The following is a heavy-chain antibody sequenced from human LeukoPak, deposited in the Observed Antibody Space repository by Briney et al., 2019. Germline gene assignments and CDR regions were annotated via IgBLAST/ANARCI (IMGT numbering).Heavy chain of an antibody. D-gene: IGHD4-17*01. Sequence: GGSLRLSCAASEFAFSTYNMNWVRQAPGKGLEWVGRIKGKGGATDYAAPVKGRFTISRDDSKNTLYLQMNSLKTEDTAVYYCSSNAYGDSAFDYWGQGTLVTVSS. CDR2: IKGKGGAT. J-gene: IGHJ4*02. V-gene: IGHV3-15*07. CDR3: SSNAYGDSAFDY. CDR1: EFAFSTYN.